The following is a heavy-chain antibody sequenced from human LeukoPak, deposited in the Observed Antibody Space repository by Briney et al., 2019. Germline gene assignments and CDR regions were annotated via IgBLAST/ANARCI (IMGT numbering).Heavy chain of an antibody. D-gene: IGHD5-12*01. V-gene: IGHV3-7*01. CDR2: IKQDGSEK. CDR1: GFTFSSYS. Sequence: PGGSLRLSCAASGFTFSSYSMHWVRQAPGKGLEWVANIKQDGSEKYYVDSVKGRFTISRDNAKNSLYLQMNSLRAEDTAVYYCARRTLSGYHWDYWGQGTLVTVSS. J-gene: IGHJ4*02. CDR3: ARRTLSGYHWDY.